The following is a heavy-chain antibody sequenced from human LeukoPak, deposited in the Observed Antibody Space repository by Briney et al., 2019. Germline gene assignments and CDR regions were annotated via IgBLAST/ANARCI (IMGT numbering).Heavy chain of an antibody. V-gene: IGHV3-13*05. CDR2: IGTAGDP. Sequence: GGSLRLPCAASGFTFSTFDMHWVRQPTGKGLEWVSAIGTAGDPYYAGSVKGRFTISRENAKNSLYLQMNSLRVGDTAVYYCTRGGNEGFDPWGQGTLVTVSS. CDR3: TRGGNEGFDP. J-gene: IGHJ5*02. CDR1: GFTFSTFD.